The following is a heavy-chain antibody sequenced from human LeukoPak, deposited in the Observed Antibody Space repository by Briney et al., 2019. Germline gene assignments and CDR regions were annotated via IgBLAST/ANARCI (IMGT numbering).Heavy chain of an antibody. Sequence: ASVKVSCKASGYTFSNYGISWVRQAPGQGLEWMGWISAYNGNTNYSQKLQGRVTMTTDTSTSTAYMELRSLTSDDTAVYYCSRVATPIRTFYYFGMDFWGQGTTVTVSS. CDR3: SRVATPIRTFYYFGMDF. CDR2: ISAYNGNT. V-gene: IGHV1-18*01. J-gene: IGHJ6*02. CDR1: GYTFSNYG. D-gene: IGHD5-12*01.